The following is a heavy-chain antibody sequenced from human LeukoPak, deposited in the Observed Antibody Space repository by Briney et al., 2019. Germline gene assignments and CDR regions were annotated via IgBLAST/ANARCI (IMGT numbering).Heavy chain of an antibody. CDR2: IYASGNT. Sequence: SETLSLTCTVSGGSISSDTYYWSWIRQPAGKGLEWIGRIYASGNTNYSPSLKGRVTISVDTSKNQFSLKLNSVTAADTAVYYCAGTRRYCSGGSCCNWFDPWGQGTLVTVSS. J-gene: IGHJ5*02. V-gene: IGHV4-61*02. D-gene: IGHD2-15*01. CDR3: AGTRRYCSGGSCCNWFDP. CDR1: GGSISSDTYY.